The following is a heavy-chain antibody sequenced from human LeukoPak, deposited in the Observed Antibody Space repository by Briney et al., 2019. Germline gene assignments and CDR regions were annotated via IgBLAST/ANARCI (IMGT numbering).Heavy chain of an antibody. CDR3: ARGLEYYYDSSGYYY. D-gene: IGHD3-22*01. CDR1: GGSFSGDY. V-gene: IGHV4-34*01. CDR2: INHSGST. Sequence: SETLSLTCAVYGGSFSGDYWSWIRQPPGKGLEWIGEINHSGSTNYNPSLKSRVTISVDTSKNQFSLKLSSVTAADTAVYYCARGLEYYYDSSGYYYWGQGTLVTVSS. J-gene: IGHJ4*02.